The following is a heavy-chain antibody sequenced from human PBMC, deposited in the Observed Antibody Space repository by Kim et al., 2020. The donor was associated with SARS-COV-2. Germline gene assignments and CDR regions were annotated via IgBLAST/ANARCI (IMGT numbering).Heavy chain of an antibody. D-gene: IGHD2-2*01. CDR2: ITGSGGST. V-gene: IGHV3-23*01. CDR3: TKDRWSTSWSGGGHDAFDI. J-gene: IGHJ3*02. Sequence: GGSLRLSCAASGFTFSSFAMSWVRQTPGKGLEWVSGITGSGGSTYSSYSVKGRFTISIDNFKNTLYLQMNILRAEDTALYYCTKDRWSTSWSGGGHDAFDIWGQGTMVTVSS. CDR1: GFTFSSFA.